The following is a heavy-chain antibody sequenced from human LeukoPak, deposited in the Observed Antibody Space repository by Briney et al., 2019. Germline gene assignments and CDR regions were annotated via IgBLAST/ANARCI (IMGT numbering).Heavy chain of an antibody. D-gene: IGHD6-19*01. CDR2: INTNTGNP. CDR3: ARGSLVAVAGRNYYYYYMDV. V-gene: IGHV7-4-1*02. CDR1: GYTFTSYA. J-gene: IGHJ6*03. Sequence: ASVKVSCKASGYTFTSYAMNWVRQAPGQGLEWMGWINTNTGNPTYAQGFTGRFVFSLDTSVSTAYLQISSLKAEDTAVYYCARGSLVAVAGRNYYYYYMDVWGKGTTVTVSS.